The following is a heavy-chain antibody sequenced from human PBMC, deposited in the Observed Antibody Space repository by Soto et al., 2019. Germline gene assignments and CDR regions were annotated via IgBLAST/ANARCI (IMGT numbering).Heavy chain of an antibody. CDR1: GGSMRSSRYY. D-gene: IGHD6-6*01. CDR3: ARRPSIAARYQSAGMDV. Sequence: SEILSLSCAVSGGSMRSSRYYWGWIRQPPGKGLEWIGSIYYSGSTYYNPSLKSRVTISVDTSKNQFSLKLSSVTAADTAVYYCARRPSIAARYQSAGMDVWGQGTTVTAP. J-gene: IGHJ6*02. V-gene: IGHV4-39*01. CDR2: IYYSGST.